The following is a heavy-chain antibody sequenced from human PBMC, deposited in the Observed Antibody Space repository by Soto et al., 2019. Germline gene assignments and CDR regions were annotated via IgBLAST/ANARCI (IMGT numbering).Heavy chain of an antibody. V-gene: IGHV4-4*02. Sequence: TSETLSLTCAVSGASLSSGAWWSWVRQPPGKGLEWIGEIYHSGSTNYNPSLKSRVTILIDKSKKQFSLRLTSMTAADTAVYYCARDDYRSSGYVRWFDPWGQGILVTVSS. CDR1: GASLSSGAW. J-gene: IGHJ5*02. CDR2: IYHSGST. CDR3: ARDDYRSSGYVRWFDP. D-gene: IGHD3-22*01.